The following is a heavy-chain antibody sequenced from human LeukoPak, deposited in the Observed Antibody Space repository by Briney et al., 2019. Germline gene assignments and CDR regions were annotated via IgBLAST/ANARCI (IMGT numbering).Heavy chain of an antibody. Sequence: GGSLRLSCAASGFTFSDYYMSWIRQAPGKGLEWLSYISSSGSTIYYADSVKGRFTISRDNAKNSLYLQMNSLRAEDTAVYYCARAMYYYGSGSYPFDYWGQGTLVTVSS. J-gene: IGHJ4*02. CDR1: GFTFSDYY. V-gene: IGHV3-11*01. D-gene: IGHD3-10*01. CDR2: ISSSGSTI. CDR3: ARAMYYYGSGSYPFDY.